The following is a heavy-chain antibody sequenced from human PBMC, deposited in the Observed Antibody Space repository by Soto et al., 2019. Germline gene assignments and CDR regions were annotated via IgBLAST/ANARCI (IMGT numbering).Heavy chain of an antibody. V-gene: IGHV3-11*01. J-gene: IGHJ4*02. CDR3: ASGTNGAFFVY. CDR1: GFTFSDYY. D-gene: IGHD2-8*01. CDR2: ISSRSSTI. Sequence: QVQLVESGGGLVKPGGSLRLSCAASGFTFSDYYMSWIRQAPGKGLEWVSYISSRSSTIFYADSVKGRFTIYRDNVKNSLYLQMNSLRAEDTAVYYCASGTNGAFFVYWGQGILVTVSS.